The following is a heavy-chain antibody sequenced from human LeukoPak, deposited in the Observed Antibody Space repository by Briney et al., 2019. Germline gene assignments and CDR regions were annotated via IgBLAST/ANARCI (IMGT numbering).Heavy chain of an antibody. V-gene: IGHV1-2*02. D-gene: IGHD2-15*01. CDR2: INPNSGGT. CDR3: ARLTSVVVVAATHNWFDP. J-gene: IGHJ5*02. Sequence: EASVKVSCKASGYTFTGYYMHWVRQAPGQGLEWMGWINPNSGGTNYAQKFQGRVTMTRDTSISTAYMELSRLRSDDTAVYYCARLTSVVVVAATHNWFDPWGQGTLVTVSS. CDR1: GYTFTGYY.